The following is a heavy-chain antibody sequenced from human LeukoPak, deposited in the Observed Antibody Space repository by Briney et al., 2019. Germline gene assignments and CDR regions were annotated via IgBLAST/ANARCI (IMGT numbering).Heavy chain of an antibody. CDR3: ARDHAYRADY. D-gene: IGHD2-2*01. CDR2: INQDESKK. J-gene: IGHJ4*02. V-gene: IGHV3-7*01. Sequence: PGGSPRLSCAASGFTFSNDWMCWVRQAPGKGLEWVANINQDESKKYYADSVKGRFTISRDNAKNSLYLQMSSLTAEDTAIYYCARDHAYRADYWGQGTLVTVSS. CDR1: GFTFSNDW.